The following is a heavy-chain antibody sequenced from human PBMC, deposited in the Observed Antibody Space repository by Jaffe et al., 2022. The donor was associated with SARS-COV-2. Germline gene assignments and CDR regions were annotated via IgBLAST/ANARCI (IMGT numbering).Heavy chain of an antibody. J-gene: IGHJ5*02. CDR1: GFTFSGFG. Sequence: QVQLVESGGGVVQPGRSLRLSCGASGFTFSGFGMHWVRQAPGKGLEWVAVISSDGSKKYYADSVKGRFTISRDNSKNTLSLQMNSLGAEDTAVYYCAKGGGVTGTKNWNDVVVLDPWGPGTLVTVSS. CDR3: AKGGGVTGTKNWNDVVVLDP. CDR2: ISSDGSKK. V-gene: IGHV3-30*18. D-gene: IGHD1-1*01.